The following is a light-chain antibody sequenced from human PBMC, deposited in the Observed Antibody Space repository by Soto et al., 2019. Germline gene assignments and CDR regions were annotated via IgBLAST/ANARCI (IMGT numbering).Light chain of an antibody. J-gene: IGKJ5*01. Sequence: EIVLTQSPGTLSLSPGERATLSCRPSQSVSGTYLAWYQQKPGQAPRLLIYGASSRATGIPDRFSGSESGTDFTLTISSLQSEDFAVYYCQQYNNWPPITFGQGTRLEIK. V-gene: IGKV3-20*01. CDR3: QQYNNWPPIT. CDR2: GAS. CDR1: QSVSGTY.